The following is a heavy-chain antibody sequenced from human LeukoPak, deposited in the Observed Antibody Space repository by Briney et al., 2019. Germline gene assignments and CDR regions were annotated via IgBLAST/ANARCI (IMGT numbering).Heavy chain of an antibody. Sequence: SETLSLTCAVYGGPFTGYYWTWIRQPPGKGLEWIGSIYHSGSTYYNPSLKSRVTISVDTSKNQFSLRLSSVTAADTAVYYCARAGYYYDSSGTSTGWFDPWGQGTLVTVSS. CDR3: ARAGYYYDSSGTSTGWFDP. V-gene: IGHV4-34*01. J-gene: IGHJ5*02. D-gene: IGHD3-22*01. CDR2: IYHSGST. CDR1: GGPFTGYY.